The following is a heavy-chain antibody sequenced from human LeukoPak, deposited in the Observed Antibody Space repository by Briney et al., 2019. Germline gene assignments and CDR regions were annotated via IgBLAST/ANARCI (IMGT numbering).Heavy chain of an antibody. D-gene: IGHD3-9*01. CDR3: ARQTSYDILTGYYPDQFSAEYFQH. Sequence: SETLSLTCTVSGGSISSYYWSWIRQPPGKGLEWIGYIYYSGSTNYNPSLKSRVTISVDTSKNQFSLKLSSVTAADTAVYYCARQTSYDILTGYYPDQFSAEYFQHWGQGTLVTVSS. CDR1: GGSISSYY. CDR2: IYYSGST. J-gene: IGHJ1*01. V-gene: IGHV4-59*08.